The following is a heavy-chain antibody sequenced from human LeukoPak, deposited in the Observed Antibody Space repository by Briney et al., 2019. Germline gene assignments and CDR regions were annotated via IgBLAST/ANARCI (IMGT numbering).Heavy chain of an antibody. CDR3: ARDLMSRDYYGSGLNWFDP. CDR2: IYSSGNT. J-gene: IGHJ5*02. CDR1: GDSISSYH. D-gene: IGHD3-10*01. Sequence: SETLTLTCTVSGDSISSYHWSWIRQPAGKGLEWVGRIYSSGNTIYNPSLKSRVTMSVDTSKNQSSLKLSSVTAADTAVYYCARDLMSRDYYGSGLNWFDPWGQGTLVTVSS. V-gene: IGHV4-4*07.